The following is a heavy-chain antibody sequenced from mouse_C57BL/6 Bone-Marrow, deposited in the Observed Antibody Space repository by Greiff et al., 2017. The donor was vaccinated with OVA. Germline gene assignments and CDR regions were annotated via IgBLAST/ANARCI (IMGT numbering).Heavy chain of an antibody. Sequence: EVMLVESGGGLVQPKGSLKLSCAASGFSFNTYAMNWVRQAPGKGVEWVARIRSKSNNYATYYADSVKDRFTISRDDSESMLYLQMNNLKTEDTAMYYCVRHDVYWYFDVWGTGTTVTVSS. CDR1: GFSFNTYA. CDR3: VRHDVYWYFDV. J-gene: IGHJ1*03. D-gene: IGHD2-3*01. CDR2: IRSKSNNYAT. V-gene: IGHV10-1*01.